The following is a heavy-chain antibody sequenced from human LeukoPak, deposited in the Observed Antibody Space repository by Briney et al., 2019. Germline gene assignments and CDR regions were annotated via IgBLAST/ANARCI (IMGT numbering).Heavy chain of an antibody. D-gene: IGHD3-10*01. CDR1: GFTFSTYW. J-gene: IGHJ5*02. CDR2: IKQDGSLK. Sequence: GGSLRLSCEASGFTFSTYWMGWVRQAPGKGLEWVANIKQDGSLKYYVDSVKGRFTISRDNAKNSLYLQMNSLRAEDTAMYYCARPLMYYYGSETYYWFDPWGQGTLVTVSS. CDR3: ARPLMYYYGSETYYWFDP. V-gene: IGHV3-7*01.